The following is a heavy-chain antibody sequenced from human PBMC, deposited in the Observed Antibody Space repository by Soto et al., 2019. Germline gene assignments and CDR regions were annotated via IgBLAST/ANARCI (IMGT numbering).Heavy chain of an antibody. CDR1: GFTFSSYG. Sequence: QVPLVESGGGVVQPGRSLRLSCAASGFTFSSYGMHWVRQAPGKGLEWVAVIWYDGSNKYYADSVKGRFTISRDNSKNTLYLQMNSLRAEDTAVYYCAMRGGGYSSRYYYGMDVWGQGTTVTVSS. J-gene: IGHJ6*02. V-gene: IGHV3-33*01. D-gene: IGHD5-18*01. CDR3: AMRGGGYSSRYYYGMDV. CDR2: IWYDGSNK.